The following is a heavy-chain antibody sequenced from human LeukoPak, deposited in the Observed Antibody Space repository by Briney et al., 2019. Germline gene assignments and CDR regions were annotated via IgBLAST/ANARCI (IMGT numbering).Heavy chain of an antibody. CDR3: ARGCSSTSCPDY. CDR2: IKQDGSAK. J-gene: IGHJ4*02. V-gene: IGHV3-7*01. CDR1: GLTFSSYW. D-gene: IGHD2-2*01. Sequence: GGSLRLSCAASGLTFSSYWMSWVRQAPGKGLGWVANIKQDGSAKYYVDSVKGRFTISRDNAKNSLYLQMNSLRAEDTAVYYCARGCSSTSCPDYWGQGTLVTVSS.